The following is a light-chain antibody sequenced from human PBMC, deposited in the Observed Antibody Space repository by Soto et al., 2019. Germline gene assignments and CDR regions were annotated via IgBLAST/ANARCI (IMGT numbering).Light chain of an antibody. J-gene: IGLJ3*02. Sequence: QSALTQPASVSGSPGQSITLSCTGTSSDVGGYNYVSWYQQHPGKAPKLMIYDVTNRPSGVSNRVSGSKSGNTASRTISGLQAEDEADYYCSSYTSSSTPLVFGGGTKLTVL. CDR3: SSYTSSSTPLV. CDR2: DVT. CDR1: SSDVGGYNY. V-gene: IGLV2-14*01.